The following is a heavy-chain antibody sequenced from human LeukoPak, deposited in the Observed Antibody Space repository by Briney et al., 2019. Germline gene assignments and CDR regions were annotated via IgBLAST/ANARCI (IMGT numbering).Heavy chain of an antibody. D-gene: IGHD6-6*01. CDR1: GGSISSGSYY. Sequence: KPSETLSLTCTVSGGSISSGSYYWSWIRQPAGKGLEWIGRIYTSGSTNYNPSLKSRVTISVDTSKNQFSLKLSSVTAADTAVYYCAREYSSSSIYYYYYMDVWGKGTTVTVSS. CDR3: AREYSSSSIYYYYYMDV. J-gene: IGHJ6*03. V-gene: IGHV4-61*02. CDR2: IYTSGST.